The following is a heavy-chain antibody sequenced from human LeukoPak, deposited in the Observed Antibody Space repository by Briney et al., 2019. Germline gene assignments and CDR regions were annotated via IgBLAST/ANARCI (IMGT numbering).Heavy chain of an antibody. V-gene: IGHV3-64*01. CDR2: MSSNGGST. CDR1: GFTFSSYA. Sequence: GGSLRLSCAASGFTFSSYAMHWVRQTPGKGLEYVSAMSSNGGSTYYANSVKGRFTISRDNSKNTLYLQIGSLRAEDMAVYYCARCPFDGSSCQVTWGQGTLVTVSS. CDR3: ARCPFDGSSCQVT. J-gene: IGHJ5*02. D-gene: IGHD6-13*01.